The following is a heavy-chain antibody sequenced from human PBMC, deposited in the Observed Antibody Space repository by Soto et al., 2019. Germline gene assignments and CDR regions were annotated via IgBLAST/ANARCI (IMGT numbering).Heavy chain of an antibody. J-gene: IGHJ4*02. CDR3: VKEGYMRSDWYGQFDC. CDR2: ISSNGGNT. CDR1: GFTFNTFA. Sequence: PGGSLRLSCSASGFTFNTFAMHWVRQTPGKGLEFVSAISSNGGNTYYADSVKGRFAISRDNSKNTLYLQMYSLRPEDTALYYCVKEGYMRSDWYGQFDCWGQRTLVTVSS. V-gene: IGHV3-64D*06. D-gene: IGHD6-19*01.